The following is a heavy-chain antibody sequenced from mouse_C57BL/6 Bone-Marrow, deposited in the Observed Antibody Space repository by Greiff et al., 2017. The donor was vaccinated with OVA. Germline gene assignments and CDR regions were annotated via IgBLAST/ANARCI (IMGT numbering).Heavy chain of an antibody. CDR3: ARDDYDGYWYIDV. Sequence: EVMLVESVAELVRPGASVKLSCTASGFNIKNTYMHWVKQRPEQGLEWIGRIDPANGNTKYAPKFQGKATITADTSSNTAYLQLSSLTSEDTAIYYCARDDYDGYWYIDVWGTGTTVTVSS. J-gene: IGHJ1*03. CDR2: IDPANGNT. V-gene: IGHV14-3*01. D-gene: IGHD2-4*01. CDR1: GFNIKNTY.